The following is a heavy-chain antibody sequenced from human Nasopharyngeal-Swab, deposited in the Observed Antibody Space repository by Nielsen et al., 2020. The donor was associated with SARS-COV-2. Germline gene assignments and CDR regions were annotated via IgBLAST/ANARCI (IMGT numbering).Heavy chain of an antibody. D-gene: IGHD6-13*01. Sequence: GESLKISCAASGFTFSSYWMHWVRQAPGKGLVWVSRINSDGSSTSYANSVKGRFTISRDNAKNTLYLQMNSLRAEDTAVYYCARVAAAGTLYYYYHMDVWGKGTTVTVSS. CDR1: GFTFSSYW. CDR2: INSDGSST. CDR3: ARVAAAGTLYYYYHMDV. J-gene: IGHJ6*03. V-gene: IGHV3-74*01.